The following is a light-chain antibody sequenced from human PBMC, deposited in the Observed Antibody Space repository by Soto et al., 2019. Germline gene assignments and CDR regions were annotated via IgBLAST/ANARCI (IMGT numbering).Light chain of an antibody. CDR2: NNN. CDR3: ASWDDSLSGLV. Sequence: QSVLTQPPSVSGTPGQRVTISCSGSSSNIGSGTVNWYQQLPGTAPKLLIYNNNQWPSGVPDRFSGSKSGTSGSLAISGLQSEDEADYYCASWDDSLSGLVFGTGTKVTVL. J-gene: IGLJ1*01. CDR1: SSNIGSGT. V-gene: IGLV1-44*01.